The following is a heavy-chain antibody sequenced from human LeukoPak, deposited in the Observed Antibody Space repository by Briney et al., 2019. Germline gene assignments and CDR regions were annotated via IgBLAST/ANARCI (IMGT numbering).Heavy chain of an antibody. J-gene: IGHJ4*02. CDR1: GFTFSSYA. Sequence: PGGSLRLSCAASGFTFSSYAMSWVRQAPGKGLEWVSAISGSGGSTYYADSVKGRFTISRDNSKNTLYLQMNSLRAEDTAVYYCAKDVFYDYGDYAGWGGTGYYFDYWGQGTLVTVSS. D-gene: IGHD4-17*01. V-gene: IGHV3-23*01. CDR2: ISGSGGST. CDR3: AKDVFYDYGDYAGWGGTGYYFDY.